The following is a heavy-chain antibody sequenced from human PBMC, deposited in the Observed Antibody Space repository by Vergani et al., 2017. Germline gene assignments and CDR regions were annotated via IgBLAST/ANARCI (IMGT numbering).Heavy chain of an antibody. Sequence: QVQLQQWGAGLLKPSETLSLTCAVYGGSFSGYYWSWIRQPPGKGLEWIGEINHSGSTNYNPSLKSRVTISVDTSKNQFSLKLSSVTAADTAVYYCARVPQFWFSSTSCYQDYWGQGTLVTVSS. J-gene: IGHJ4*02. D-gene: IGHD2-2*01. CDR2: INHSGST. V-gene: IGHV4-34*01. CDR1: GGSFSGYY. CDR3: ARVPQFWFSSTSCYQDY.